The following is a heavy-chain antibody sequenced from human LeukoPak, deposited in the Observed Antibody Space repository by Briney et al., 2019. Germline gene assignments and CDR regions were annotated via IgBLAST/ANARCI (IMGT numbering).Heavy chain of an antibody. CDR1: GYTFTSYA. J-gene: IGHJ3*02. CDR2: ISAGNGNT. Sequence: ASVKVSCKASGYTFTSYAIHWVRQAPGQRLEWMGWISAGNGNTKYSQNFQGRVTFISNTSATTAFMELSSLRSEDAAVYYCARESPGTNDAFDIWGQGTMVTVSS. CDR3: ARESPGTNDAFDI. D-gene: IGHD1-26*01. V-gene: IGHV1-3*01.